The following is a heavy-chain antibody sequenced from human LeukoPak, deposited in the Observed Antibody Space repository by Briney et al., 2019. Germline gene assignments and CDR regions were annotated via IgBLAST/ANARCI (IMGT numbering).Heavy chain of an antibody. Sequence: ASVKVSCKASGYTFTGYYMHWVRQAPGQGLEWMGWINPNSGGTNYAQKFQGRVTMTRDTSISTAYMELSRLRSDDTAVYYCARDRWELLEGFDYWGQGTPVTVSS. CDR2: INPNSGGT. J-gene: IGHJ4*02. V-gene: IGHV1-2*02. D-gene: IGHD1-26*01. CDR3: ARDRWELLEGFDY. CDR1: GYTFTGYY.